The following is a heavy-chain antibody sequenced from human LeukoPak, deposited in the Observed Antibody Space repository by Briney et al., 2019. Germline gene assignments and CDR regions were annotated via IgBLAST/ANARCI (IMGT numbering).Heavy chain of an antibody. D-gene: IGHD2/OR15-2a*01. CDR1: GFTVSSNY. CDR2: IYSCGST. V-gene: IGHV3-66*03. J-gene: IGHJ4*02. Sequence: GGSLRLSCAASGFTVSSNYMSWVRQAPGKGLEWVSVIYSCGSTYYADSVKGRFTISRDNSKNTLYLQMNSLRAEDTAVYYCVSFYETYWGRGTLVTVSS. CDR3: VSFYETY.